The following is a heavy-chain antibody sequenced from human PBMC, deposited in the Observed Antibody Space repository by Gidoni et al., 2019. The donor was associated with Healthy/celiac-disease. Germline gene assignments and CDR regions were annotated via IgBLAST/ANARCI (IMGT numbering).Heavy chain of an antibody. CDR3: ARAENGKIVVPAAIGY. CDR2: ISYDGSNK. J-gene: IGHJ4*02. D-gene: IGHD2-2*01. CDR1: GFTFSSYA. Sequence: QVQLVESGGGVVQPGRSLILPCSASGFTFSSYARHWVRQAPGKGLEWGEVISYDGSNKDYADYVKGRFTISRDNSKNTLYLQMNSLRAEDTAVYYCARAENGKIVVPAAIGYWGQGTLVTVSS. V-gene: IGHV3-30*04.